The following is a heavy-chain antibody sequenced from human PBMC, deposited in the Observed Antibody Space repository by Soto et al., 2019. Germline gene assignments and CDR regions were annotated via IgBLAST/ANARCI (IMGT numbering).Heavy chain of an antibody. D-gene: IGHD2-15*01. CDR3: ARGGYCSGGSCSAYYYYYYGMDV. CDR1: GFTFSSYD. J-gene: IGHJ6*02. CDR2: IGTAGDT. V-gene: IGHV3-13*01. Sequence: GGSLRLSCAASGFTFSSYDMHWVRQATGKGLEWVSAIGTAGDTYYPGSVKGRFTISRENAKNSLYLQMNSLRAGDTAVYYCARGGYCSGGSCSAYYYYYYGMDVWGQGTTVTVS.